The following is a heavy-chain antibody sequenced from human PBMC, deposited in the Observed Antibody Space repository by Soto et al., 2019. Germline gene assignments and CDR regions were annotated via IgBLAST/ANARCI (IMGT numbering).Heavy chain of an antibody. CDR3: AKDHGYSSGWYLSQSLDY. CDR2: ISSSGGST. CDR1: GFTFSSYW. D-gene: IGHD6-19*01. Sequence: PGGSLRLSCAASGFTFSSYWMHCVRQAPGKGLEWVSRISSSGGSTYYADSVKGRFTISRDNSKNTLYLQMNSLRAEDTAVYYCAKDHGYSSGWYLSQSLDYWGQGTLVTVSS. V-gene: IGHV3-23*01. J-gene: IGHJ4*02.